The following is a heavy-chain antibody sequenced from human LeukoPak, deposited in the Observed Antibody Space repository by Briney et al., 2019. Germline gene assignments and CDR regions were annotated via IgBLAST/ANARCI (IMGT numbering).Heavy chain of an antibody. D-gene: IGHD1-14*01. Sequence: ASVKVSCKASGGTFSSYAISWVRQAPGQGLEWMRGIIPIFGTANYAQKFQGRVTITTDESTSTAYMELSSLRSEDTAVYYCARVRFFGTPPSYYFDYWGQGTLVTVSS. CDR1: GGTFSSYA. J-gene: IGHJ4*02. CDR2: IIPIFGTA. CDR3: ARVRFFGTPPSYYFDY. V-gene: IGHV1-69*05.